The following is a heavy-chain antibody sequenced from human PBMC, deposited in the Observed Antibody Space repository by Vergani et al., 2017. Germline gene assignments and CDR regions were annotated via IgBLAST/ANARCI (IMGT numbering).Heavy chain of an antibody. V-gene: IGHV3-11*01. J-gene: IGHJ4*02. CDR2: ISSSGSTI. Sequence: QVQLQQWGAGLLKPSETLSLTCAVYGGSFSGYYWSWIRQPPGKGLEWVSYISSSGSTIYYADSVKGRFTISRDNAKNSLYLQMNSLRAEDTAVYYCARRDYDYGDYIDYWGQGTLVTVSS. D-gene: IGHD4-17*01. CDR1: GGSFSGYY. CDR3: ARRDYDYGDYIDY.